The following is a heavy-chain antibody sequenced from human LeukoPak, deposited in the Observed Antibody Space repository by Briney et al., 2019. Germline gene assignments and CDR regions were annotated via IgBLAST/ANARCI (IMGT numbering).Heavy chain of an antibody. CDR3: TSGYFVHTFDF. D-gene: IGHD2-2*03. Sequence: PSETLSLTCTVSGGSIRSSSYYWGWIRQPPGKGLEWIGSIYFTGNTYYNPSLKTRVTISIDTSKNQFSLNLSPVTATDTAMYYCTSGYFVHTFDFWGQGPLVTVSS. CDR2: IYFTGNT. CDR1: GGSIRSSSYY. V-gene: IGHV4-39*01. J-gene: IGHJ4*02.